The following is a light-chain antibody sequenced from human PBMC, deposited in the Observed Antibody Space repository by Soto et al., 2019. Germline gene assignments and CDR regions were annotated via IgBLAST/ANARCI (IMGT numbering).Light chain of an antibody. V-gene: IGLV4-69*01. J-gene: IGLJ3*02. CDR3: QTWGTGIRV. Sequence: QLVLTQSPSASASLGASVKLTCTLSSGHSSYAIAWHQQQPEKGPRYLMKLNSDGSHSKGDGIPDRFSGSSSGAERYLTIASLQSADEADYSCQTWGTGIRVFGGGTKPPS. CDR1: SGHSSYA. CDR2: LNSDGSH.